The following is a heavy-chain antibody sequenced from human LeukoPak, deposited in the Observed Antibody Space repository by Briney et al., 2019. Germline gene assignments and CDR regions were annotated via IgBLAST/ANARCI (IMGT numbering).Heavy chain of an antibody. D-gene: IGHD6-19*01. Sequence: GGSLRLSCAASGFTFSSYAMNWVRQVPGKGLEWVSAISGSGDTTYYADSVKGRFTISRDNSKNTLYLQMNSLRAEDTAVYYCARGRGLETHFYYYGMDVWGQGTTVTVSS. V-gene: IGHV3-23*01. CDR3: ARGRGLETHFYYYGMDV. J-gene: IGHJ6*02. CDR2: ISGSGDTT. CDR1: GFTFSSYA.